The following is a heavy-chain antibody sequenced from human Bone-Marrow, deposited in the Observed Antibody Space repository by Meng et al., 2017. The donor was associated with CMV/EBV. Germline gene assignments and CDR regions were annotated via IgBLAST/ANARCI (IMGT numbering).Heavy chain of an antibody. CDR1: GLTVRSNY. D-gene: IGHD2-8*01. Sequence: LSLTCAASGLTVRSNYISWVRQAPGKGLELVSLIYSGGSTYYADSVKGRFTISRDNSKNTLYLQMNSLRAEDTAVYYCARVSGMGRFDPWGQGTLVTVSS. CDR3: ARVSGMGRFDP. CDR2: IYSGGST. V-gene: IGHV3-53*01. J-gene: IGHJ5*02.